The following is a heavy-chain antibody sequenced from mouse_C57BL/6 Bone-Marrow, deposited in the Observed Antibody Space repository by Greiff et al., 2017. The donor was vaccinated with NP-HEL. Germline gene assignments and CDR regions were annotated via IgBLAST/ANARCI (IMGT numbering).Heavy chain of an antibody. D-gene: IGHD1-1*01. CDR1: GYTFTSYW. J-gene: IGHJ2*01. CDR3: ARECIYYYFDY. V-gene: IGHV1-50*01. Sequence: VQLQQPGAELVKPGASVKLSCKASGYTFTSYWMQWVKQRPGQGLEWIGEIDPSDSYTNYNQKFKGKATLTVDTSSSTAYMPLSSLTSDDSAVYYCARECIYYYFDYWGQGTTLTVSS. CDR2: IDPSDSYT.